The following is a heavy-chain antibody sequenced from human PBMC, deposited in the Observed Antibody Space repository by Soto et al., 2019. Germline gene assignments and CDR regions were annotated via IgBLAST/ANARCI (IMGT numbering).Heavy chain of an antibody. V-gene: IGHV4-4*07. Sequence: PSETLSLTCTVSGGSISSYYWSWIRQPAGKGLEWIGRIYTSGSTNYNPSLKSRVTMSVDTSKNQFSLKLSSVTAAETAVYYCARTNQNYDSGSGYYTDSWLDPWGQGTRPTFYS. CDR2: IYTSGST. D-gene: IGHD3-3*01. CDR1: GGSISSYY. CDR3: ARTNQNYDSGSGYYTDSWLDP. J-gene: IGHJ5*02.